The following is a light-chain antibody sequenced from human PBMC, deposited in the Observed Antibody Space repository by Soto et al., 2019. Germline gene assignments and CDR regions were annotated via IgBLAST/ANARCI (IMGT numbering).Light chain of an antibody. CDR3: SSYRGSSTV. CDR2: EVS. CDR1: SSDVGGYNS. Sequence: QSALTQPASVSVSPGQSITISCTGPSSDVGGYNSVSWYQHHPGKAPKLMIYEVSNRPSGVSNRFSGSKSGNTASLIISGLQAEDEADYYCSSYRGSSTVFGGGTKLTV. J-gene: IGLJ2*01. V-gene: IGLV2-14*01.